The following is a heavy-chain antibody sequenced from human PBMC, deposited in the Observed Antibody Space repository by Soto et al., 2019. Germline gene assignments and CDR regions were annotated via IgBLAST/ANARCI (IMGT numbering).Heavy chain of an antibody. J-gene: IGHJ5*02. CDR3: ARFPPGIAAAS. V-gene: IGHV4-30-2*01. CDR1: GGSISSGGYS. CDR2: IYHSGST. D-gene: IGHD6-13*01. Sequence: ASETLSLTCAVSGGSISSGGYSWSWIRQPPGKGLEWIGYIYHSGSTYCNPSLKSRVTISVDRSKNQFSLKLSSVTAADTAVYYCARFPPGIAAASWGQGTLVTVSS.